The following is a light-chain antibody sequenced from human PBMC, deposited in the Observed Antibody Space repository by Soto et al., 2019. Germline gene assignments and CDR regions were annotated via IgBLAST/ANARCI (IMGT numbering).Light chain of an antibody. CDR1: SSDVGGYNY. J-gene: IGLJ2*01. CDR2: DVS. CDR3: SSSTSSSTHVV. V-gene: IGLV2-14*01. Sequence: QSVLTQPASVSGSPGQSITISCTGTSSDVGGYNYVSWYQQHPGKAPKLMIYDVSNRPSGVSDRFSGSKSDNTASLTISGLQAEDEADYYCSSSTSSSTHVVFGGGTKLTVL.